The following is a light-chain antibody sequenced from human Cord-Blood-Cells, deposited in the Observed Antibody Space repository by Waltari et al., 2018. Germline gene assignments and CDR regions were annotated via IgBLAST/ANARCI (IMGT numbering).Light chain of an antibody. Sequence: QSALTQPASVSGSPGQSITISCTGTSSDVGGYNYVSWYQQHPGKAPKHLIYDVSKRPSGVSNRFSGSKSGNTASLTISGLQAEDGADYYCSSYTSSSTWVFGGGTKLTVL. CDR3: SSYTSSSTWV. CDR2: DVS. CDR1: SSDVGGYNY. V-gene: IGLV2-14*01. J-gene: IGLJ3*02.